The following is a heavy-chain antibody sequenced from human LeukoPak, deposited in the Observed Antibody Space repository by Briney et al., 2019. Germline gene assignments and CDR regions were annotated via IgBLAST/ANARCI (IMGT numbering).Heavy chain of an antibody. CDR2: MNPNSGNT. CDR3: ARYFYGRDAFDI. J-gene: IGHJ3*02. Sequence: GASVKVSCKASGYTFTSYDINWARQATGQGLEWMGWMNPNSGNTGYAQKFQGRVTITRNTSISTAYMELSSLRSEDTAVYYCARYFYGRDAFDIWGQGTMVTVSS. V-gene: IGHV1-8*03. CDR1: GYTFTSYD. D-gene: IGHD4-17*01.